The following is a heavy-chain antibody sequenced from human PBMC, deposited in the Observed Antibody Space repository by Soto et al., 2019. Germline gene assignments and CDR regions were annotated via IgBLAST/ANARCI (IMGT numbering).Heavy chain of an antibody. CDR2: IIPILDPT. D-gene: IGHD4-4*01. J-gene: IGHJ4*02. V-gene: IGHV1-69*01. CDR1: GGTSRRYA. CDR3: ASGGTTVNRRFDF. Sequence: QVQVVQSGAEVKKPGSSVRVSCKASGGTSRRYAITWMRQAPGQGLEWMGGIIPILDPTDYAQKFQGRVTFTADESTSTVYMELSSLTSEDTAVYYCASGGTTVNRRFDFCGQGTLVTVSS.